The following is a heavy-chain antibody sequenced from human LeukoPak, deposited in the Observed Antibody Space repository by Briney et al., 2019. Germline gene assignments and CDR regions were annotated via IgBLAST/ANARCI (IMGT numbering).Heavy chain of an antibody. CDR3: ASGFWSGYYTGAY. CDR2: INPNSGGT. Sequence: ASVKVSCKASGNTFTGYYMHWVRQAPGQGLEWMGWINPNSGGTNYAQKFQGRVTMTRDTSISTAYMELNRLRSGDTAVYYCASGFWSGYYTGAYWGQGTLVTVSS. J-gene: IGHJ4*02. CDR1: GNTFTGYY. V-gene: IGHV1-2*02. D-gene: IGHD3-3*01.